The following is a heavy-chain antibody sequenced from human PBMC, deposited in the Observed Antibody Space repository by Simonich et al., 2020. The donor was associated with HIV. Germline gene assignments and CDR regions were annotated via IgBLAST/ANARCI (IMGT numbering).Heavy chain of an antibody. V-gene: IGHV3-7*01. CDR2: IKQDGGEK. D-gene: IGHD2-8*02. Sequence: EVQLLESGGGLVQPGGSLRLSCVGSGFTFCNYWMSWVRQVPGKGLEWVANIKQDGGEKYYVDSVKGRFTISRDNANKLLYLQMNSLRAEDTAVYYCTRDYLVWGQGSLVTVSS. CDR1: GFTFCNYW. CDR3: TRDYLV. J-gene: IGHJ4*02.